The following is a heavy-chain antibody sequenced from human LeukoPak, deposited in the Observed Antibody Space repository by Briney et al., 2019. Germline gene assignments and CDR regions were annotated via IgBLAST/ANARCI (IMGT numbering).Heavy chain of an antibody. D-gene: IGHD3-22*01. V-gene: IGHV4-59*01. Sequence: SETLSLTCTVSGGSISSSYWSWIRQPPGKRLEWIGYIYYSGSTNSNPSLKSRVTISADTSKNQFSLKLNSVTAADTAVYYCVRGNYDSRGYSNAFDIWGQGAMVTVSS. CDR3: VRGNYDSRGYSNAFDI. J-gene: IGHJ3*02. CDR2: IYYSGST. CDR1: GGSISSSY.